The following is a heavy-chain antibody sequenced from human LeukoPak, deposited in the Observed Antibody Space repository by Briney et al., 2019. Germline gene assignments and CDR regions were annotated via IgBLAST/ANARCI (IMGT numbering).Heavy chain of an antibody. J-gene: IGHJ4*02. Sequence: SETLSLTRAVYGAPFSGYWWYWIRQPPGKGLEWIGEINQSRITNYNPSLKSRVSISVDTSKNQFSLKLSSVTAADTAVYYCATTSGHWGQGTLVTVSS. V-gene: IGHV4-34*01. CDR3: ATTSGH. CDR2: INQSRIT. CDR1: GAPFSGYW.